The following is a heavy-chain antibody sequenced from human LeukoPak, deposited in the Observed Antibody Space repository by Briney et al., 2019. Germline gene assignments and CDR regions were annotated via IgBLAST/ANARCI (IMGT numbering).Heavy chain of an antibody. CDR1: GFTFSSYS. J-gene: IGHJ4*02. Sequence: GGSLRLSCAASGFTFSSYSMNWVRQAPGKGLEWVSSISRSSSYIYYADSVKGRFTISRDNAKNSLYLQMNSLRAEDTAVYYCARDLPMITFGDSELDYWGQGTLVTVSS. V-gene: IGHV3-21*01. CDR2: ISRSSSYI. CDR3: ARDLPMITFGDSELDY. D-gene: IGHD3-16*01.